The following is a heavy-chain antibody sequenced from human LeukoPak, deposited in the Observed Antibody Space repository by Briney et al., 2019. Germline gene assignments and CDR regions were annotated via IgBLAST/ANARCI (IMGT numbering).Heavy chain of an antibody. J-gene: IGHJ6*02. CDR1: VGSISSYY. CDR3: ARHSNSFNYYGMDV. V-gene: IGHV4-59*08. CDR2: IYYSGST. D-gene: IGHD6-13*01. Sequence: SETLSLTCTVSVGSISSYYWSWIRQPPGKGLEWIGYIYYSGSTNYNPSLKSRVTISVDTSKNQFSLKLSSVTAADTAVYYCARHSNSFNYYGMDVWGQGTTVTVSS.